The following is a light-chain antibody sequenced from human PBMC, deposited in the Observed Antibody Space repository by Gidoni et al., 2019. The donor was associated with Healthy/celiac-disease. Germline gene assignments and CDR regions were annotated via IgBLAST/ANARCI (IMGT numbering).Light chain of an antibody. CDR2: DAP. Sequence: EIVLTQSPATLSLSPGERATLSCRASQSVSSYLAWYQQKPGQAPRLLIYDAPNRATGIPARFSGSGSGTDFTLTISNLEPEDFAVYYCQQRSNWPRGSFGQGTKLEIK. CDR1: QSVSSY. J-gene: IGKJ2*04. CDR3: QQRSNWPRGS. V-gene: IGKV3-11*01.